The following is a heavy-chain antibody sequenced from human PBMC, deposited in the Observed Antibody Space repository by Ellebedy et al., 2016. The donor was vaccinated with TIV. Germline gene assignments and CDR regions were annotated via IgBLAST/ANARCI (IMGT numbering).Heavy chain of an antibody. Sequence: GESLKISCAASGFDFSDYYMSWIRQAPGTGLEWVGYIIGIGGYTTYGDFAKGRFTISRASAKKAIYLQMNSLRAEDTAVYYCARQTHVSGMMFFDSWGQGTLVTVSS. CDR1: GFDFSDYY. V-gene: IGHV3-11*06. CDR3: ARQTHVSGMMFFDS. D-gene: IGHD6-19*01. J-gene: IGHJ4*02. CDR2: IIGIGGYT.